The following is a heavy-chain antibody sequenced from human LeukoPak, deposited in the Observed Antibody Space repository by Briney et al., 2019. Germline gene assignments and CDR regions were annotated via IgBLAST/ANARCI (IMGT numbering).Heavy chain of an antibody. Sequence: ASVKVSCKASGYTFTSYYMHWVRQAPGQGLEWMGMISPSGGSATYAQKFQGRVTMTRDTSTSTVYMELSSLRSEDTAVYYYTRNRNIPSPRKAFDYWGQGTLVTVSS. J-gene: IGHJ4*02. V-gene: IGHV1-46*01. CDR1: GYTFTSYY. CDR3: TRNRNIPSPRKAFDY. CDR2: ISPSGGSA. D-gene: IGHD2/OR15-2a*01.